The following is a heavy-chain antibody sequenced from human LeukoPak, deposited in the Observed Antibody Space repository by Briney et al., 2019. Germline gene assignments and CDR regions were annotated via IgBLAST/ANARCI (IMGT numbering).Heavy chain of an antibody. Sequence: GGSLRLSCAASGFTNAWMSWVRQAPGKGLEWVANIKTDGSEKYYVDSLKGRFIISRDNAKNSLYLQMNSLRAEDTAVYYCARDWDGSGWPIDYWGQGTLVTVSS. D-gene: IGHD6-19*01. CDR2: IKTDGSEK. J-gene: IGHJ4*02. CDR3: ARDWDGSGWPIDY. V-gene: IGHV3-7*05. CDR1: GFTNAW.